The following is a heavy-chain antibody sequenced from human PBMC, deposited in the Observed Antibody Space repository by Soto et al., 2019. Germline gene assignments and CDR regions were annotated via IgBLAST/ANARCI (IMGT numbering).Heavy chain of an antibody. J-gene: IGHJ4*02. D-gene: IGHD4-17*01. Sequence: SETLSLTCAVYGGSFSGYYWSWIRQPPGKGLEWIGEINHSGSTNYNPSLKSRVTISVDTSKNQFSLKLSSVTAADTAVYYCARGYRYGDYVYDYWGQGTLVTVSS. V-gene: IGHV4-34*01. CDR1: GGSFSGYY. CDR3: ARGYRYGDYVYDY. CDR2: INHSGST.